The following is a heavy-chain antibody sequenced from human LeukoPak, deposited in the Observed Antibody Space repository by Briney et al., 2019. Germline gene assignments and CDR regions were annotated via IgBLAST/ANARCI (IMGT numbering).Heavy chain of an antibody. V-gene: IGHV3-64D*06. CDR1: GFTFSSYA. J-gene: IGHJ4*02. D-gene: IGHD6-19*01. CDR3: VKSLQGSGWTLYFDY. CDR2: ISSNGGST. Sequence: PGGSLRLSCSASGFTFSSYAMHWVRQAPGKGLEYVSAISSNGGSTYYADSVKGRFTISRDNSKNTLYLQMSSLRAEDTAVYYCVKSLQGSGWTLYFDYWAREPWSPSPQ.